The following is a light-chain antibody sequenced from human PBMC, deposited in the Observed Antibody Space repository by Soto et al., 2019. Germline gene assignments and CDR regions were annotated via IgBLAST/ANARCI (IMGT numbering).Light chain of an antibody. CDR1: SSDVGGY. CDR3: VSYSRSTTYV. V-gene: IGLV2-14*01. J-gene: IGLJ1*01. CDR2: DIS. Sequence: QSVLAQPASVSGSPGQSITISCTGTSSDVGGYVSWYLQHPGRAPQLLIYDISYRPSGVSNRFSGSKSGNTASLTISGLQAEDEADYFCVSYSRSTTYVFGTGTQLTVL.